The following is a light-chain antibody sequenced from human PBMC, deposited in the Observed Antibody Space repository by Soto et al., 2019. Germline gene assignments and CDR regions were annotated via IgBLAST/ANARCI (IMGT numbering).Light chain of an antibody. CDR1: SGHSTYA. CDR3: QTWGTGIRV. J-gene: IGLJ3*02. CDR2: VNNDGSH. Sequence: QSVLTQSPSASASLGGSVKLTCTLSSGHSTYAIAWHQQQPEKGPRYLMKVNNDGSHSKGDGIPDRFSGSSSGAERYLSISSLQSEDEADYYCQTWGTGIRVFGGGTKLTVL. V-gene: IGLV4-69*02.